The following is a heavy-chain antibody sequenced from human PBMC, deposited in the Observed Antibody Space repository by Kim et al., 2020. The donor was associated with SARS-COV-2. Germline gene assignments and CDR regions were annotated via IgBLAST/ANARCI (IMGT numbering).Heavy chain of an antibody. V-gene: IGHV3-21*01. J-gene: IGHJ6*02. CDR1: GFTFSSYS. D-gene: IGHD2-2*01. CDR3: ARDGDLGYCSSTSCSEGMDV. Sequence: GGSLRLSCAASGFTFSSYSMNWVRQAPGKGLEWVSSISSSSSYIYYADSVKGRFTISRDNAKNSLYLQMNSLRAEDTAVYYCARDGDLGYCSSTSCSEGMDVWGQGTTVTVSS. CDR2: ISSSSSYI.